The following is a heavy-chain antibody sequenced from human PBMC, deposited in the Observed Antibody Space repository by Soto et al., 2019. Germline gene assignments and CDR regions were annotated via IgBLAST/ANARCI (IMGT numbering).Heavy chain of an antibody. CDR1: GYTFTGYG. CDR3: ARDPGKDSSGYYYGQSHAFDI. J-gene: IGHJ3*02. CDR2: INPSGGRT. V-gene: IGHV1-46*01. D-gene: IGHD3-22*01. Sequence: ASVKVSCKASGYTFTGYGITWVRQAPGQGLEWMGIINPSGGRTSYAQKFQGRVTMTRDTSTSTVYMELSSLRSEDTAVYYCARDPGKDSSGYYYGQSHAFDIWGQGTMVTV.